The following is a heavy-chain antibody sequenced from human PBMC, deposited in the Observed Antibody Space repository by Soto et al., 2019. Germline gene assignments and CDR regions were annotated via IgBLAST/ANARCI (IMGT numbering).Heavy chain of an antibody. J-gene: IGHJ4*02. CDR1: GFTFDDYA. CDR3: AKDQFGESYHGVVDY. CDR2: ISWNSGSI. Sequence: ESGGGLVQPGRSLRLSCAASGFTFDDYAMHWVRQAPGKGLEWVSGISWNSGSIGYADSVKGRFTISRDNAKNSLYLQMNSLRAEDTALYYCAKDQFGESYHGVVDYWGQGTLVTVSS. V-gene: IGHV3-9*01. D-gene: IGHD3-10*01.